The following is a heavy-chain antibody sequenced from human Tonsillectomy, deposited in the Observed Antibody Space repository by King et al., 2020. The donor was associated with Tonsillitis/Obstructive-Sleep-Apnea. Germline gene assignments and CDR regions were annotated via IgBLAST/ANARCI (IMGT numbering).Heavy chain of an antibody. CDR3: ARVDDYGDYVASNWFDP. CDR2: IYYSGST. Sequence: QLQESGPGLVKPSETLSLTCTVSGGSISSYYWSWIRQPPGKGLEWIGYIYYSGSTNYNPSLKSRVTISVDTSKNQFSLKLSSVTAADTAVYYCARVDDYGDYVASNWFDPWGQGTLVTVSP. CDR1: GGSISSYY. J-gene: IGHJ5*02. D-gene: IGHD4-17*01. V-gene: IGHV4-59*01.